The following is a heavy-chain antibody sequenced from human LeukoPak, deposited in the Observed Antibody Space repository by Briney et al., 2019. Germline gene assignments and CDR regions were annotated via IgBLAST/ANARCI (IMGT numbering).Heavy chain of an antibody. V-gene: IGHV1-69*05. D-gene: IGHD4-23*01. J-gene: IGHJ4*02. CDR2: IIPIFGTA. Sequence: ASVKVSCKASGGTFSSYAISWVRQAPGQGLECMGGIIPIFGTANYAQKFQGRVTITTDESTSTAYMELSSLRSEDTAVYYCATAPLAVVTPLDYWGQGTLVTVSS. CDR1: GGTFSSYA. CDR3: ATAPLAVVTPLDY.